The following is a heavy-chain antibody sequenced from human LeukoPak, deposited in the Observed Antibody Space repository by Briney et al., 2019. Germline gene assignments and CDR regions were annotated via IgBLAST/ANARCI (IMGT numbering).Heavy chain of an antibody. CDR3: ARVPIDHYYYYGMDV. V-gene: IGHV1-69*04. CDR2: IIPILGIA. J-gene: IGHJ6*02. CDR1: GGTFSSYA. Sequence: GASVKVSCKASGGTFSSYAISWVRQAPGQGLEWMGRIIPILGIANYAQKFQSRVTITADKSTSTAYMELSSLRSEDTAVYYCARVPIDHYYYYGMDVWGQGTTVTVSS.